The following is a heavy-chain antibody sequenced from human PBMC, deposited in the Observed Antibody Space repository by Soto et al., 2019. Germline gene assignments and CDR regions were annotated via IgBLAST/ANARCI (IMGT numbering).Heavy chain of an antibody. Sequence: ETLRSTVAVLGGSIPTTNWWTWVRQPAGNGLEWSREIYHGGSTSYNPSLKGRVTLSLDKFKNPFSLNLTSVTAADTAVYYCARLSFSYGVDVWGQGTTVTVSS. V-gene: IGHV4-4*02. CDR3: ARLSFSYGVDV. CDR1: GGSIPTTNW. J-gene: IGHJ6*02. CDR2: IYHGGST.